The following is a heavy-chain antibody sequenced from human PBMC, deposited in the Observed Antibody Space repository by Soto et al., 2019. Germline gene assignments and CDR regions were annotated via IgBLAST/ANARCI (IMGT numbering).Heavy chain of an antibody. CDR2: IYYSGSA. CDR3: ASPRRYCSGGSCRYGDAFDI. CDR1: GGSISSSSYY. J-gene: IGHJ3*02. V-gene: IGHV4-39*01. Sequence: QLQLQESGPGLVKPSETLSLTCTVSGGSISSSSYYWGWIRQPPGKGLEWIGSIYYSGSAYYNPSLKSRVTISVDTSKNQLSLKLSSVTAADTAVYYCASPRRYCSGGSCRYGDAFDIWGQVTMVTVSS. D-gene: IGHD2-15*01.